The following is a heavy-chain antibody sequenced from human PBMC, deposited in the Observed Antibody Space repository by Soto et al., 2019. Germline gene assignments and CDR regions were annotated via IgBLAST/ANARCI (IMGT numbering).Heavy chain of an antibody. V-gene: IGHV1-69*02. J-gene: IGHJ6*03. D-gene: IGHD6-6*01. CDR1: GGTFSSYT. CDR3: ATRSNPRRAYYYLDV. CDR2: IIPILGIA. Sequence: QVQLVQSGAEVKKPGSSVKVSCKASGGTFSSYTISWVRQAPGQGREWMGRIIPILGIANYAQKVQGRVTITADKSTSTAYMELSSLRSEDTAVYYCATRSNPRRAYYYLDVWGKGTTVTVSS.